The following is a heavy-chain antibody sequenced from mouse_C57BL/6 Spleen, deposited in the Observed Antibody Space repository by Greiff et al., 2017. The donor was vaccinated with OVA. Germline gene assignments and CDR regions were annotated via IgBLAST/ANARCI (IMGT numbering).Heavy chain of an antibody. J-gene: IGHJ4*01. CDR2: IYPGDGDT. CDR1: GYAFSSYW. Sequence: VQLVESGAELVKPGASVKISCKASGYAFSSYWMNWVKQRPGKGLEWIGQIYPGDGDTNYNGKFKGKATLTADKSSSTAYMQLSSLTSEDSAVYFCARRGDYYGSVYAMDYWGQGTSVTVSS. V-gene: IGHV1-80*01. CDR3: ARRGDYYGSVYAMDY. D-gene: IGHD1-1*01.